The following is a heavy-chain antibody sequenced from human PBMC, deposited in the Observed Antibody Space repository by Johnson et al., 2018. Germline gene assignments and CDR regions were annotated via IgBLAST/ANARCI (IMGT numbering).Heavy chain of an antibody. CDR1: GGSISSYY. CDR2: IYYSGST. D-gene: IGHD3-3*01. Sequence: QVQLQESGPGLVKPSETLSLTCTVSGGSISSYYWSWIRQPPGKGLEWIGYIYYSGSTTYNPSLKSRVTISVDTPKNQFSLKLSPVTAADTAVYYCARGGHYDFWSGSVPVWGQGTTVTVSS. V-gene: IGHV4-59*01. CDR3: ARGGHYDFWSGSVPV. J-gene: IGHJ6*02.